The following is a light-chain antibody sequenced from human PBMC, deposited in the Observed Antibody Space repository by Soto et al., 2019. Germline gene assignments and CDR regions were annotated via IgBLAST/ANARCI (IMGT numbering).Light chain of an antibody. Sequence: EIVLTQSPATLSLSPGERATLACRASQSVGSYLAWYQHKPGQAPRLLIHDASNRDTGIPARFSGSGSGTDFTLNISSLEPEDSSVSYCQQRSHWPRSTFGQGTKLEIK. V-gene: IGKV3-11*01. CDR1: QSVGSY. J-gene: IGKJ2*02. CDR3: QQRSHWPRST. CDR2: DAS.